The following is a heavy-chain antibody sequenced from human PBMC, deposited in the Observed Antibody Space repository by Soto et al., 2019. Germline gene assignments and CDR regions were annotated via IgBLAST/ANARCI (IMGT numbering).Heavy chain of an antibody. V-gene: IGHV4-38-2*02. CDR2: IYHGGTT. Sequence: LTNSVAEDYSGDRADWPSIQQNPGKGPEWIASIYHGGTTFYNPSLKSRITISVDTSSNQFSLKLTSVTAADTAVYYFARVHVMVVAGSTFDYCGHATLVTVSS. CDR1: EDYSGDRAD. J-gene: IGHJ4*01. CDR3: ARVHVMVVAGSTFDY. D-gene: IGHD2-21*02.